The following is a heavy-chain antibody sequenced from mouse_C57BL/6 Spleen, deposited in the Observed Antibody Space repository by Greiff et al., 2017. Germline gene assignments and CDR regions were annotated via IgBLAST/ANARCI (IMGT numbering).Heavy chain of an antibody. D-gene: IGHD2-4*01. V-gene: IGHV1-82*01. CDR1: GYAFSSSW. CDR2: IYPGDGDT. CDR3: ARSDYEYDWYFDV. Sequence: QVQLQQSGPELVKPGASVQISCKASGYAFSSSWMNWVKQRPGKGLEWIGRIYPGDGDTNYNGKFKGKATLTADKSSSTAYMQLSSLTSEDSAVYFCARSDYEYDWYFDVWGTGTTVTVSS. J-gene: IGHJ1*03.